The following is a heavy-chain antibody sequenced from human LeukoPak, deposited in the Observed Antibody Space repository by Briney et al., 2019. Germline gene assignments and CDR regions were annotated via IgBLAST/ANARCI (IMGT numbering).Heavy chain of an antibody. CDR2: IYYSGST. CDR1: GGSISSGSYY. D-gene: IGHD3-3*01. CDR3: ARAYYNFWSDYQKGAFDI. Sequence: QSSQTLSLTCTVSGGSISSGSYYWSWIRQPPGKGLEWIGYIYYSGSTYYNPSLKSPITISVDTSKNQFSLNLSSVTAADTAVYYCARAYYNFWSDYQKGAFDIWGQGTMVTVSS. J-gene: IGHJ3*02. V-gene: IGHV4-30-4*08.